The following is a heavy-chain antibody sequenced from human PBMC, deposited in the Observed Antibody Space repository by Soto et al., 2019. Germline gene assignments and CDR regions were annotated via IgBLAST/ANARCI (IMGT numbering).Heavy chain of an antibody. CDR3: ARGHESSYYGYGMDV. Sequence: PGGSLRLSCAASGFTFSSYSMNWVRQAPGKGLEWVSSISSSSSYIYYADSVKGRFTISRDNAKNSLYLQMNSLRAEDTAVYYCARGHESSYYGYGMDVWGQGTTVTVSS. V-gene: IGHV3-21*01. CDR2: ISSSSSYI. CDR1: GFTFSSYS. D-gene: IGHD6-13*01. J-gene: IGHJ6*02.